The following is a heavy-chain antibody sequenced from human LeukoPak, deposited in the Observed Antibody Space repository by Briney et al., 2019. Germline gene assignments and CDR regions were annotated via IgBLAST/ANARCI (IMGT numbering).Heavy chain of an antibody. CDR1: GFTFSSYS. CDR3: ARVRGSGWYDF. Sequence: GGSLRLSCAASGFTFSSYSMNWVRQAPGKGLEWVSSISSSSSYIYYADSVKGRFTISRDNAKNSLYLQMNSLRAEDTAVYYCARVRGSGWYDFWGQGTLVTVSS. D-gene: IGHD6-19*01. V-gene: IGHV3-21*01. CDR2: ISSSSSYI. J-gene: IGHJ5*01.